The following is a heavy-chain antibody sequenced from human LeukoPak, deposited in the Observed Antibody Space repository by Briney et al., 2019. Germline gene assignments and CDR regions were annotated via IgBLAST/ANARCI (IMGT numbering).Heavy chain of an antibody. CDR1: GGTLSTYA. J-gene: IGHJ6*03. CDR2: IIPVFDKA. CDR3: ARLGHCRETNCYSDFYYMDV. Sequence: ASVKVSCKASGGTLSTYAISWVRQAPGQGLEWMGGIIPVFDKANYAQKFQDGVTITADDSTTTAYMELSSLTSEDTAVYYCARLGHCRETNCYSDFYYMDVWGKGTTVIVSS. D-gene: IGHD2-2*02. V-gene: IGHV1-69*13.